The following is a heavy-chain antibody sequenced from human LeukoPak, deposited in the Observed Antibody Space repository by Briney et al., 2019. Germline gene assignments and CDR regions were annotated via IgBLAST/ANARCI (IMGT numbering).Heavy chain of an antibody. J-gene: IGHJ4*02. Sequence: SQTLSLTCAISGDSVSSNSAAWIWIRQSPSRGLEWLGRTYYRSKWYNDYAVSVKSRITINPDTSKNQFSLQLNSVTPEDTAVYYCARSIMLGYPYYDSSGYRPKGWSMYFDYWGQGTLVTVSS. D-gene: IGHD3-22*01. CDR2: TYYRSKWYN. CDR1: GDSVSSNSAA. V-gene: IGHV6-1*01. CDR3: ARSIMLGYPYYDSSGYRPKGWSMYFDY.